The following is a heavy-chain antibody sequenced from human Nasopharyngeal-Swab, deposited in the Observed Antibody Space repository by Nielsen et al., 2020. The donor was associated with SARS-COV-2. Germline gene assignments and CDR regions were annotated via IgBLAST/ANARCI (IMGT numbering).Heavy chain of an antibody. D-gene: IGHD3-10*01. Sequence: WIRQPPGKGLEWVAVISYDGNNKYYADSVKGRFTISRDNSKNTLYLQMNGLRAEDTAVYYCAKDTRSGLVRGVITDYWGQGTLVTVSS. CDR3: AKDTRSGLVRGVITDY. CDR2: ISYDGNNK. V-gene: IGHV3-30*18. J-gene: IGHJ4*02.